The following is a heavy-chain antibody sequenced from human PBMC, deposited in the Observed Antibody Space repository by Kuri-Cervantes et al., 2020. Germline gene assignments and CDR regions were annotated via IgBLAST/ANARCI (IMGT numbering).Heavy chain of an antibody. D-gene: IGHD2-15*01. CDR2: INPNSGGT. CDR3: ARVWAGYCSGGSCYANYCYYYGMDV. V-gene: IGHV1-2*02. J-gene: IGHJ6*02. Sequence: ASVKVSCKASGYTFTGYYMHWVRQAPGQGLEWMGWINPNSGGTNYAQKSQGRVTMTRDTSISTAYMELSRLRSDDTAVYCCARVWAGYCSGGSCYANYCYYYGMDVWGQGTTVTVSS. CDR1: GYTFTGYY.